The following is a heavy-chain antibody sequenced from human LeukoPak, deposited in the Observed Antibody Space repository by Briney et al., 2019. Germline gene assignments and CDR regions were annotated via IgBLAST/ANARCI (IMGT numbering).Heavy chain of an antibody. CDR2: IWYDGSNI. CDR1: GFTFSSYG. CDR3: ARDWSGSSSRFFDY. Sequence: GGSLRLSCAASGFTFSSYGMHWVRQAPGKGLEWVAVIWYDGSNIYYADSAKGRFTISRDNSKKTLYLQMNSLRAEDTAAYYCARDWSGSSSRFFDYWGQGTLVTVSS. V-gene: IGHV3-33*01. J-gene: IGHJ4*02. D-gene: IGHD6-6*01.